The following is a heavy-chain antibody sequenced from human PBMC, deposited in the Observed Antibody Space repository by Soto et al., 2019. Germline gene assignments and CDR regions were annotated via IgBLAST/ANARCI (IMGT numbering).Heavy chain of an antibody. CDR3: AKERTVLTYWYFDL. J-gene: IGHJ2*01. CDR2: IWYDGSSK. Sequence: GGSLRLSCSASGFTFSSYGMHWVRQAPGKGLEWVSAIWYDGSSKYYADSVKGRFTISRDNSKNTLYLQMNSLRAEDTAVYYCAKERTVLTYWYFDLWGRGTLVTVSS. V-gene: IGHV3-33*06. D-gene: IGHD4-17*01. CDR1: GFTFSSYG.